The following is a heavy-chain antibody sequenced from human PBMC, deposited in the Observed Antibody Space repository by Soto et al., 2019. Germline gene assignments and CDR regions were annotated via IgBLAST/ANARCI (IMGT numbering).Heavy chain of an antibody. J-gene: IGHJ6*02. CDR1: GFTFSSYA. CDR2: ISGSGGST. D-gene: IGHD4-17*01. V-gene: IGHV3-23*01. Sequence: PGGSLRLSCAASGFTFSSYAMSWVRQAPGKGLEWVSAISGSGGSTYYADSVKGRFTISRDNSKNTLYLQMNSLRAEDTAVYYCAKDLNYGDYLSYYYGMDVWGQGTTVTVSS. CDR3: AKDLNYGDYLSYYYGMDV.